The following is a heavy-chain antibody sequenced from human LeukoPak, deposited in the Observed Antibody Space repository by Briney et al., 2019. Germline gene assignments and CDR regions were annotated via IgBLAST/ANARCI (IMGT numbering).Heavy chain of an antibody. CDR2: IKQDGSEK. J-gene: IGHJ4*02. D-gene: IGHD6-19*01. V-gene: IGHV3-7*01. CDR3: ARDNGGYSSGFFDY. Sequence: GGSLRLSCAASGFTFTNYPMHWVRQAPGKGLEWVANIKQDGSEKYYVDSVKGRFTISRDNAKNSLYLQMNSLRAEDTAVYYCARDNGGYSSGFFDYWGQGTLVTVSS. CDR1: GFTFTNYP.